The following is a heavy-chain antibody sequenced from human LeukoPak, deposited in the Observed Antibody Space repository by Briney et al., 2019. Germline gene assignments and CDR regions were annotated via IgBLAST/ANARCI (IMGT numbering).Heavy chain of an antibody. J-gene: IGHJ6*04. D-gene: IGHD3-10*02. V-gene: IGHV3-30*04. Sequence: GGSLRLACAASGFTFSSYAMHWVRQAPGKGLEWVAVISYDGSNKYYADSVKGRFTISRDNSKNTLYLQMNSLRAEDTAVYYCAELGITMIGGVWGKGTTVTISS. CDR3: AELGITMIGGV. CDR2: ISYDGSNK. CDR1: GFTFSSYA.